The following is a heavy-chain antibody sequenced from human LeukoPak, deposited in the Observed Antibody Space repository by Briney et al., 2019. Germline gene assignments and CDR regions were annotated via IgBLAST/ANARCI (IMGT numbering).Heavy chain of an antibody. J-gene: IGHJ4*02. V-gene: IGHV3-48*01. Sequence: GGSLRLSCTASGFPFIEYSMNWVRQAPGKGLEWISYIGIDSGNTKYADSVRGRYTISADKAKNSLYLQMNSLRVEDTAVYYCARDHNYAFDNWGQGTLVSVAS. CDR1: GFPFIEYS. CDR3: ARDHNYAFDN. CDR2: IGIDSGNT. D-gene: IGHD1-1*01.